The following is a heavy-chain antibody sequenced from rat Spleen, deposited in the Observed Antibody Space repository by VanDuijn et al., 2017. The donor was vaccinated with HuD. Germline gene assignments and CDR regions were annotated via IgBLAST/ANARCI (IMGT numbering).Heavy chain of an antibody. CDR3: VRQGYLRDWYFDF. CDR2: ISTGGGNT. Sequence: EVQLVESGGGLVQPGRSLKLSCVASGFTFSDYGMNWIRQARGKGLEWVASISTGGGNTYYRDSVKGRFTISSDNGKSTLYLEMDSLRSEDMATYYCVRQGYLRDWYFDFWGPGTMVTVSS. J-gene: IGHJ1*01. CDR1: GFTFSDYG. D-gene: IGHD2-5*01. V-gene: IGHV5S13*01.